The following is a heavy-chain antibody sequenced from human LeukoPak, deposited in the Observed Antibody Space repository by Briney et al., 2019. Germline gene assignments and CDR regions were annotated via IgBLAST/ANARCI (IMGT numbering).Heavy chain of an antibody. J-gene: IGHJ4*02. CDR1: GVSISSGGYY. CDR2: IFYSGST. D-gene: IGHD2-8*02. Sequence: SETLSLTCTVSGVSISSGGYYWSWIRQHPGKGLEWIGYIFYSGSTYYNPSLKSRVTISVDTSKNQFSLKLSSVTAGDTAVYYCARAGGVWLEFDYWGQGTLVTVSS. CDR3: ARAGGVWLEFDY. V-gene: IGHV4-31*03.